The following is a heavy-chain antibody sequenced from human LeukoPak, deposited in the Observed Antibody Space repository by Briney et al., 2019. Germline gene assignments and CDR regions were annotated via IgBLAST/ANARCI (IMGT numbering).Heavy chain of an antibody. V-gene: IGHV1-18*01. CDR3: ARDRGYDFWSGRARDDAFDI. CDR1: GYTFTSYG. Sequence: GASVKVSCKASGYTFTSYGISWVRQAPGQGLEWMGWISAYNGNTNYAQKLQGRVTMTTDTSTSTAYMELRSLRSDDTAVYYCARDRGYDFWSGRARDDAFDIWGQGTMVTVSS. D-gene: IGHD3-3*01. J-gene: IGHJ3*02. CDR2: ISAYNGNT.